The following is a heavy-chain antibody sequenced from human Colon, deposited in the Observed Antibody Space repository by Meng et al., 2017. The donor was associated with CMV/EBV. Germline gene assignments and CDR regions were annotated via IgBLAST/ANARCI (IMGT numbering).Heavy chain of an antibody. CDR3: ARGNDFWSGSVYYHYFDL. CDR2: IFDRGSV. J-gene: IGHJ2*01. V-gene: IGHV4-59*01. Sequence: SQTLSLTCDVSGGSMSGYYWSWLRQPPGKELEWIGFIFDRGSVNYNPSLQSRLTMSADTSNNQFFLSLTSVTAADTAVYYCARGNDFWSGSVYYHYFDLWGRGTLVTVSS. D-gene: IGHD3-3*01. CDR1: GGSMSGYY.